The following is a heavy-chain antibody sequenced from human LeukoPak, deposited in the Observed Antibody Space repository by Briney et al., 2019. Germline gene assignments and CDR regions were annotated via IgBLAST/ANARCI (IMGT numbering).Heavy chain of an antibody. Sequence: SETLSLTCAVYGGSFSGYYWSWIRQPPGKGLEWIGYIYYSGSTYYNPSLKSRVTISVDTSKNQFSLKLSSVTAADTAVYYCARDLGSDDFWSGFSFWGQGTLVTVSS. CDR2: IYYSGST. D-gene: IGHD3-3*01. CDR3: ARDLGSDDFWSGFSF. V-gene: IGHV4-30-4*08. J-gene: IGHJ4*02. CDR1: GGSFSGYY.